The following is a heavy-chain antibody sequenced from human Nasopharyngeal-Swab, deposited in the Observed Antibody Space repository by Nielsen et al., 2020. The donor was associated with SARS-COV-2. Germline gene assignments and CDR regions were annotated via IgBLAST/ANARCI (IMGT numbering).Heavy chain of an antibody. V-gene: IGHV3-23*01. CDR2: ISGSGHRT. CDR3: AKDFRHNYDYWSGYFTN. CDR1: GFTFSGCA. D-gene: IGHD3-3*01. J-gene: IGHJ4*02. Sequence: GESLKISCVASGFTFSGCAMTWVRQAPGKGLQWLSTISGSGHRTYYADSVKGRFTISRDNSQNTLYLQMNSLRAEDTAVYYCAKDFRHNYDYWSGYFTNWGQGTLVTVSS.